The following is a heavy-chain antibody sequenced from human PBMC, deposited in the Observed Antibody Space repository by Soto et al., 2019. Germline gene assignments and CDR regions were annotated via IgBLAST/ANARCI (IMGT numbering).Heavy chain of an antibody. CDR1: GGSISSYY. CDR3: AAMPHHYSSSGPYWYYCDY. V-gene: IGHV4-59*01. Sequence: SETLSLTCTFSGGSISSYYWSWIRQPPGKGLEWIGYIYYSGSTNYNPSLKSRVTISVDTSKNQFSLKLSSVTAADTAVYYCAAMPHHYSSSGPYWYYCDYWYLGTLVTVS. D-gene: IGHD3-10*01. J-gene: IGHJ4*02. CDR2: IYYSGST.